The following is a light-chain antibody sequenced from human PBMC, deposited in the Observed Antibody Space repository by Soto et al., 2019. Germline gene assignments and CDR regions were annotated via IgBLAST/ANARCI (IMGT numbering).Light chain of an antibody. CDR1: QSISVN. V-gene: IGKV3-15*01. J-gene: IGKJ5*01. CDR2: GAS. CDR3: QQYNNWPPGIT. Sequence: EIVMTQSPATLSVSPGERATLSCRASQSISVNLAWYQQKPGQAPRLPIYGASTRATGIPARFSGGGSGTEFTLIISRLQSEDFAVYYCQQYNNWPPGITFGQGTRLEIK.